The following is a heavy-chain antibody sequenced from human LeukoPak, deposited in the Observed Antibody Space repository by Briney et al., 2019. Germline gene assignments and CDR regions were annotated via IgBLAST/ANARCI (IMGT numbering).Heavy chain of an antibody. CDR1: GGSISSYY. CDR2: IYYSGST. V-gene: IGHV4-59*08. J-gene: IGHJ4*02. CDR3: ARCYGLDGDYFDY. D-gene: IGHD4-17*01. Sequence: SETLSLTCTVSGGSISSYYWSWIRQPPGRGLEWIGYIYYSGSTNYNPSLKSRVTISVDTSKNQFSLKLSSVTAADTAVYFCARCYGLDGDYFDYWGQGTLVTVSS.